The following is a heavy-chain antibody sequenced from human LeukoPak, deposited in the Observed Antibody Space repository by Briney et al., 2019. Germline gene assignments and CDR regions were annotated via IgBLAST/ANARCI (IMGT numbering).Heavy chain of an antibody. CDR2: ISYDGSNK. J-gene: IGHJ4*02. Sequence: GGSLRLSCAASGFTFSSYAMHWVRQAPGKGLEWVAVISYDGSNKYYADSVKGRFTISRDNSKNTLYLQMNSLRTEDTAVYYCAKAPEHRIVGARPFDYWGQGTLVTVSS. D-gene: IGHD1-26*01. CDR1: GFTFSSYA. CDR3: AKAPEHRIVGARPFDY. V-gene: IGHV3-30*04.